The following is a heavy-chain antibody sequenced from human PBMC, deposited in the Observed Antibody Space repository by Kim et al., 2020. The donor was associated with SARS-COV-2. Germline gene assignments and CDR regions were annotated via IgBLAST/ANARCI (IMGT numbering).Heavy chain of an antibody. CDR2: IYYSGST. D-gene: IGHD3-9*01. J-gene: IGHJ6*02. V-gene: IGHV4-31*03. CDR3: ARDRMDPLRLGTLHYDILTYGMDV. CDR1: GGSISSGGYY. Sequence: SETLSLTCTVSGGSISSGGYYWSWIRQHPGKGLEWIGYIYYSGSTYYNPSLKSRVTISVDTSKNQFSLKLSSVTAADTADYYCARDRMDPLRLGTLHYDILTYGMDVWGQGTTVTVSS.